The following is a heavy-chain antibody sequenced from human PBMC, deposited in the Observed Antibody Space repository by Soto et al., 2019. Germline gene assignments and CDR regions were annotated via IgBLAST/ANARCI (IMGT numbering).Heavy chain of an antibody. Sequence: QVQLVQSGAEVKKPGASVKVSCKASGYTFTSYAMHWVRQAPGQRLEWMGWINAGNGNTKYSQKFQGRVTITRDTSASTAYMELSSLRSEDTAVYYCARDLVTQYYYYGMDVWGQGTTVTVSS. CDR2: INAGNGNT. J-gene: IGHJ6*02. D-gene: IGHD2-21*01. V-gene: IGHV1-3*01. CDR3: ARDLVTQYYYYGMDV. CDR1: GYTFTSYA.